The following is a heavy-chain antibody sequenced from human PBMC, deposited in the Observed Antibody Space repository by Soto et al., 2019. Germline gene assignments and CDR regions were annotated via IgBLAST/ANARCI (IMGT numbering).Heavy chain of an antibody. CDR2: SIPIFGTA. J-gene: IGHJ5*02. CDR1: GGTVSRYA. Sequence: LVKVSCKAAGGTVSRYAITWVRQAPGQGLEWMGGSIPIFGTANYAQKFQGRVTITADESTSTAYMELSSLRSEDTAVYYCARIVTRILTSSEIWFVPRGHGTPITV. D-gene: IGHD3-9*01. CDR3: ARIVTRILTSSEIWFVP. V-gene: IGHV1-69*13.